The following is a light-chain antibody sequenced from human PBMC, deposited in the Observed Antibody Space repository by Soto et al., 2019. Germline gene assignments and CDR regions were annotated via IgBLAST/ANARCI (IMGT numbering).Light chain of an antibody. J-gene: IGKJ1*01. Sequence: DMVLTQSPATLSVSPGERATLSCRASQSVSRNLAWYQQKPGQAARLLIFGASTRATGIPARFSGSGSGTDFNLTITSLQSEDFAVYYCQQYYHWPRTFGQGTKVDIK. V-gene: IGKV3-15*01. CDR2: GAS. CDR3: QQYYHWPRT. CDR1: QSVSRN.